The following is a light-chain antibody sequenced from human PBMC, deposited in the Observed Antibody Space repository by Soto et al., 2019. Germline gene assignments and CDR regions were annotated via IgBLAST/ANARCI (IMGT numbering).Light chain of an antibody. CDR3: QQRSNFFT. CDR1: QSVSSY. Sequence: EIVLTQSPATLSLSPGERATLSCRASQSVSSYLAWYQQKPGQAPRLLIYDASNRATGIPARFSGSGSGTDFTLTISSLEPEHVAVYYCQQRSNFFTIGPGKKVDIQ. J-gene: IGKJ3*01. V-gene: IGKV3-11*01. CDR2: DAS.